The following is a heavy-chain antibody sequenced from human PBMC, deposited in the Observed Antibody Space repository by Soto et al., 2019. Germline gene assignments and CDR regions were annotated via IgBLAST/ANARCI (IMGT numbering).Heavy chain of an antibody. D-gene: IGHD3-10*01. V-gene: IGHV2-5*02. CDR3: AHRDGFGAFVS. Sequence: QITLKESGPTLVKPTQTLTLTCTFSGFSLTTSGVGVGWIRQPPGKALEWLALIYWDDDKRYSPSLKSRLTITTDTSRTRVVLPMPNMAPVDTATSFCAHRDGFGAFVSWGQGTLVTVSS. CDR2: IYWDDDK. J-gene: IGHJ5*01. CDR1: GFSLTTSGVG.